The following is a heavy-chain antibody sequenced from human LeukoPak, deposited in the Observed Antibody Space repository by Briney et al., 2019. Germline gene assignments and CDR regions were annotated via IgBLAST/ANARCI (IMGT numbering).Heavy chain of an antibody. J-gene: IGHJ4*02. CDR1: GFTFSSYE. D-gene: IGHD2-21*02. V-gene: IGHV3-48*03. CDR2: IYNTGSLV. Sequence: GGXXXLSCAASGFTFSSYEMNWVRQAPGKGLEWVSYIYNTGSLVYYADSVKGGFTFSRDNAQKSLYMQMSSLRAEDTALYYCARERASCGGDCLDYWGQGTLVTVSS. CDR3: ARERASCGGDCLDY.